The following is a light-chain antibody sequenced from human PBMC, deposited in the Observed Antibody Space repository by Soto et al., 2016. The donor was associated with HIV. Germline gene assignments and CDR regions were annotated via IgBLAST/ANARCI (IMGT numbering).Light chain of an antibody. CDR2: GKN. V-gene: IGLV3-19*01. CDR1: SLRSYY. CDR3: NSRDSSGNHHVV. J-gene: IGLJ2*01. Sequence: SSELTQDPAVSVALGQTVRITCQGDSLRSYYASWYQQKAGQAPVLVIYGKNNRPSGIPDRFSGSSPGNTASLTITGAQAEDEADYYCNSRDSSGNHHVVFGGGTKLTVL.